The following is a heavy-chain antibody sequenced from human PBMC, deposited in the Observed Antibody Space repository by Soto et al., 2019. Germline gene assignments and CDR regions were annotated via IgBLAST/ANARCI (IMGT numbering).Heavy chain of an antibody. CDR3: VRGANYYISTGKGYYFPGMDV. CDR2: ILPIFGTT. CDR1: GLIFSSYV. Sequence: QVQLVQSGAEVKKPGSSVKVSCKASGLIFSSYVISWVRQAPGQGLEWVGGILPIFGTTNYAQRCKGRVTITAYTSTTTTYLDLSSLRSEDTAVYFCVRGANYYISTGKGYYFPGMDVWGQGTTVTVSS. J-gene: IGHJ6*02. V-gene: IGHV1-69*06. D-gene: IGHD3-9*01.